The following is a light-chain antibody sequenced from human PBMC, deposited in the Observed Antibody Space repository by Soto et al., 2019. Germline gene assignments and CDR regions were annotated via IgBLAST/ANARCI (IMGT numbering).Light chain of an antibody. CDR1: SSDVGGYKY. V-gene: IGLV2-14*01. Sequence: QSALTQPASVSGSPGQSITISCTGTSSDVGGYKYVSWYQHHPGKGPKLMLYDVSNRPSGVSNRFSGSKSGNTAPLTISGLQAEDEADYYCSSYTSSTTYVFGTGTKVTVL. CDR2: DVS. J-gene: IGLJ1*01. CDR3: SSYTSSTTYV.